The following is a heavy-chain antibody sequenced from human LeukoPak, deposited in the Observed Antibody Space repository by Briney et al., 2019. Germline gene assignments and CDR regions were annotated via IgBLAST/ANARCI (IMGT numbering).Heavy chain of an antibody. Sequence: GGSLRLSCAASGFTFSSYGMHWVRQAPGKGLEWVAVIWYDGSNKYYADSVKGRFTISRDNSKNTLYQQMNSLRAEDTAVYYCAKDSTARIYYYYMDVWGKGTTVTVSS. D-gene: IGHD4-17*01. CDR3: AKDSTARIYYYYMDV. CDR2: IWYDGSNK. CDR1: GFTFSSYG. J-gene: IGHJ6*03. V-gene: IGHV3-33*06.